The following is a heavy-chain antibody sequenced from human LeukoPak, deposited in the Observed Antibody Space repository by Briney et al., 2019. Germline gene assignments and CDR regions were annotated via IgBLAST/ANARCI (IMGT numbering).Heavy chain of an antibody. V-gene: IGHV4-61*08. Sequence: PSETLSLTCTVSGGSISSGGYYWSWIRQPPGKGLEWIGYIYYSGSTNYNPSLKSRVTISVDTSKNQFSLKLSSVTAADTAVYYCARDGRTLLWFGEFDYWGQGTLVTVSS. D-gene: IGHD3-10*01. CDR1: GGSISSGGYY. CDR3: ARDGRTLLWFGEFDY. CDR2: IYYSGST. J-gene: IGHJ4*02.